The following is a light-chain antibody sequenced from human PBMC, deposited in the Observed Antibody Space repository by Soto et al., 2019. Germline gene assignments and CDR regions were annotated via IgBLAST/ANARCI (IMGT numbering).Light chain of an antibody. CDR1: SSDIGSYNY. Sequence: QSVLTQPASVSGSPGQSITISCSGTSSDIGSYNYVAWYQQFPDKSPKLMIYAVSDRPSGVSDRFSGSKSGITASLTISGLQTEDEADYYCISYTDRQSYLFGTGTKLTVL. J-gene: IGLJ1*01. CDR2: AVS. CDR3: ISYTDRQSYL. V-gene: IGLV2-14*03.